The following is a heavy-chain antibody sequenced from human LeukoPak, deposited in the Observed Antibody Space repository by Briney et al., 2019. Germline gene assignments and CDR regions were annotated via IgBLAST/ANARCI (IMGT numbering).Heavy chain of an antibody. V-gene: IGHV3-23*01. J-gene: IGHJ4*02. CDR3: ARQQGDIVVVPAALDY. Sequence: PGGSLRLSCAASGFTFSSYAMHWVRQAPGKGLEWVSAISGSGGSTYYADSVKGRFTISRDNSKNTLYLQMNSLRAEDTAVYYCARQQGDIVVVPAALDYWGQGTLVTVSS. CDR2: ISGSGGST. D-gene: IGHD2-2*01. CDR1: GFTFSSYA.